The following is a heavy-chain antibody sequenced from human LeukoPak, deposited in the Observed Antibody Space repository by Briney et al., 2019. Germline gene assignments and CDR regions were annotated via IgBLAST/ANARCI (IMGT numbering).Heavy chain of an antibody. D-gene: IGHD2-2*01. CDR3: AREIGDIVVVPAATENWFDP. CDR2: ISAYNGNT. V-gene: IGHV1-18*01. Sequence: ASVKVSCKASGYTFTTYGISWVRQAPGQGLEWMGWISAYNGNTNYAQKLQGRVTMTTDTSTSTAYMELRSLRSDDTAVYYCAREIGDIVVVPAATENWFDPWGQGTLVTVS. J-gene: IGHJ5*02. CDR1: GYTFTTYG.